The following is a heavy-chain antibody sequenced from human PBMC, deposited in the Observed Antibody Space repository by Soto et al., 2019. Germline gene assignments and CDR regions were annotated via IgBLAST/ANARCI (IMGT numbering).Heavy chain of an antibody. D-gene: IGHD5-18*01. CDR1: GGSISSYY. Sequence: SSETLSLTCTVSGGSISSYYWSWIRQPAGKGLEWIGRIYTSGSTNYNPSLKSRVTMSVDTSKNQFSLRLSSVTAADTAVYYCARGGYSYGPGPYYYYGMDVWGQGTTVTVSS. CDR2: IYTSGST. J-gene: IGHJ6*02. CDR3: ARGGYSYGPGPYYYYGMDV. V-gene: IGHV4-4*07.